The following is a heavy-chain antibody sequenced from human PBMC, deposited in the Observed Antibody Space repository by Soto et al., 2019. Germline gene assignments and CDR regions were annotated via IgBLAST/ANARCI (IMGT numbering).Heavy chain of an antibody. D-gene: IGHD3-3*01. CDR3: ARQDSLTGEWFDAFDI. J-gene: IGHJ3*02. Sequence: QLQLQESGPGLVKPSETLSLTCTVSGGSISSSSYYWGWIRQPPGKGLEWIGSIYYSGSTYYNPSLRSRVTISVDTSKNQFSLKLSSVTAADTAVYYCARQDSLTGEWFDAFDIWGQGTMVTVSS. CDR1: GGSISSSSYY. CDR2: IYYSGST. V-gene: IGHV4-39*01.